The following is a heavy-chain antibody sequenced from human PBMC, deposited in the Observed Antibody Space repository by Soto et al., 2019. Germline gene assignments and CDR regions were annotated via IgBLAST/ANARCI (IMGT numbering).Heavy chain of an antibody. CDR2: IGGSGETT. V-gene: IGHV3-23*01. CDR3: AKNSGWFNT. CDR1: GFPFSTTD. Sequence: LRLSCAASGFPFSTTDMSWVRQAPGKGLEWVSTIGGSGETTYYADSVKGRFTISRDNSKNTLYLQMNSLRADDTALYYCAKNSGWFNTWGQGALVTVSS. D-gene: IGHD3-10*01. J-gene: IGHJ5*02.